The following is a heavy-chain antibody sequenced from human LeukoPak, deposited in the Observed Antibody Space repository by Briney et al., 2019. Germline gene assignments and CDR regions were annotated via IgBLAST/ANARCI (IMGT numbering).Heavy chain of an antibody. CDR3: AILGGYIAVARTDAFDI. Sequence: GGSLRLSCAAYGFTFTIYAMSWVRQAPGKGREWVSAISGIGGSTYYADSVKGRFTISRDNPKNTLYLQTNSLRAEDTAVYYCAILGGYIAVARTDAFDIWGQGTMVTVSS. V-gene: IGHV3-23*01. CDR1: GFTFTIYA. J-gene: IGHJ3*02. CDR2: ISGIGGST. D-gene: IGHD6-19*01.